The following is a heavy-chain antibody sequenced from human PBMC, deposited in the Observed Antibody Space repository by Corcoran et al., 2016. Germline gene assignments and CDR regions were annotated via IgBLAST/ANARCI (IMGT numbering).Heavy chain of an antibody. J-gene: IGHJ4*02. CDR1: GFTFGDYA. CDR2: IRSKAYGGTT. V-gene: IGHV3-49*03. CDR3: SSGWGSGALDY. Sequence: EVQLVESGGGLVQPGRSLRLSCTASGFTFGDYAMSWFRQAPGKGLEWVGFIRSKAYGGTTEYAASVKDRFTIPRDDSKSIAYLQMNSLKTEDTAVYYCSSGWGSGALDYWGQGTLVTVSS. D-gene: IGHD3-10*01.